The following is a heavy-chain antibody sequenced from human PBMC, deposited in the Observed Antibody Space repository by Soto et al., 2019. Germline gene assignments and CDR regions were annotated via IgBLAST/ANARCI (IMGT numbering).Heavy chain of an antibody. Sequence: QVQLQESGPGLVKPSETLSLTCTVSGGSVSSGSYYWSWIRQPPGKGLEWIGYIYYSGSTNYNPSLQTRVTISVDPSKTQFSLQLSSVTAADTAVYYCARDRRRWFDPWGQGTLVTVSS. CDR3: ARDRRRWFDP. CDR2: IYYSGST. V-gene: IGHV4-61*01. J-gene: IGHJ5*02. CDR1: GGSVSSGSYY.